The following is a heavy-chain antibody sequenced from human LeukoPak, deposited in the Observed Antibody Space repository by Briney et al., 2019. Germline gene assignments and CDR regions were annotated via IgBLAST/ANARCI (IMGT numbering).Heavy chain of an antibody. CDR3: NCQHDAFDI. J-gene: IGHJ3*02. Sequence: ASVKVSCKASGYTFTTYGITWVRQAPGQGLEWMGWINPNSGGTNYAQKFQGRVTMTRDTSISTAYMELSRLRSDDTAVYYCNCQHDAFDIWGQGTMVTVSS. V-gene: IGHV1-2*02. CDR2: INPNSGGT. D-gene: IGHD1-1*01. CDR1: GYTFTTYG.